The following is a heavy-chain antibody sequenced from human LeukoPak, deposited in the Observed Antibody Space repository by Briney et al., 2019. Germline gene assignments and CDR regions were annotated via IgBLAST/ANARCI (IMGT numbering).Heavy chain of an antibody. D-gene: IGHD1-14*01. Sequence: GGSLRLSCAASGFTFSSYWMHWVRHAPGKGLVWVSRINSDGSITTYADSVEGRVTISRDNAKNTLYLQMNSLRAEDTAVYYCARAFTAGDDYWGQGTLGTVS. V-gene: IGHV3-74*01. CDR2: INSDGSIT. CDR1: GFTFSSYW. J-gene: IGHJ4*02. CDR3: ARAFTAGDDY.